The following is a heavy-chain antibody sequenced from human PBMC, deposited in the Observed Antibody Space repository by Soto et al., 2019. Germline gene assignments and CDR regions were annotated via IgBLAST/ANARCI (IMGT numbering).Heavy chain of an antibody. CDR1: GGSFSGYY. CDR3: ANSTMVRGVIQNYYYYYYMDV. V-gene: IGHV4-34*01. D-gene: IGHD3-10*01. CDR2: INHSGST. J-gene: IGHJ6*03. Sequence: SETLSLTCAVYGGSFSGYYWSWIRQPPGKGLEWIGEINHSGSTNYNPSLKSRVTISVDTSKNQFSLKLSSVTAADTAVYYCANSTMVRGVIQNYYYYYYMDVWGKGTTVNVSS.